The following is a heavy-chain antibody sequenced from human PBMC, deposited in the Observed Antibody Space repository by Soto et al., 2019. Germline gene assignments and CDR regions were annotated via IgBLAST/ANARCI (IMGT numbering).Heavy chain of an antibody. CDR2: IIPIFGTA. V-gene: IGHV1-69*13. Sequence: ASVKVSCEASGGTFSSYAISWVRQAPGQGLEWMGGIIPIFGTANYAQKFQGRVTITADESTSTAYMGLSSLRSEDTAVYYCARVEPLNYYVSSGYYGLSANAFDIWGKGTIVTVSS. D-gene: IGHD3-22*01. CDR1: GGTFSSYA. CDR3: ARVEPLNYYVSSGYYGLSANAFDI. J-gene: IGHJ3*02.